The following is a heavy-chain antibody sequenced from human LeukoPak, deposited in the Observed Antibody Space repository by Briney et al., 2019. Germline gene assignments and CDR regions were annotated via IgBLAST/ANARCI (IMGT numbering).Heavy chain of an antibody. CDR1: GFAFSSYA. CDR3: AKEPTIYGDNWFDP. V-gene: IGHV3-23*01. Sequence: PGGSLRLSCAASGFAFSSYAMSWVRQAPGKGLEWVSAISGSGGSTYYADSVKGRFTISRDNSKNTLYLQMNSLRAGDTAVYYCAKEPTIYGDNWFDPWGQGTLVTVSS. CDR2: ISGSGGST. J-gene: IGHJ5*02. D-gene: IGHD2-2*02.